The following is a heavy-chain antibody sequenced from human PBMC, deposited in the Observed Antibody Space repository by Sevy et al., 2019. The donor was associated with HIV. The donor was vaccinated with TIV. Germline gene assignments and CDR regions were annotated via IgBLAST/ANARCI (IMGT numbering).Heavy chain of an antibody. V-gene: IGHV4-61*02. CDR1: GGSVSRGTYY. J-gene: IGHJ4*02. CDR2: IYTSGST. D-gene: IGHD6-19*01. CDR3: AREGSSGWYGELDY. Sequence: SETLSLTCTVSGGSVSRGTYYWSWIRQPAGKGLEWIGRIYTSGSTNYNPFLKSRVTISVDTSKNQFSLKLSSVTAADTAVYYCAREGSSGWYGELDYWGQGTLVTVSS.